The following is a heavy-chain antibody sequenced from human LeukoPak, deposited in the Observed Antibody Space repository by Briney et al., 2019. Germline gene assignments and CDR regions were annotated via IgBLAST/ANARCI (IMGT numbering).Heavy chain of an antibody. CDR2: ISYDGSNK. J-gene: IGHJ4*02. CDR1: GFTFRSYA. V-gene: IGHV3-30*04. D-gene: IGHD5-12*01. Sequence: GGSLRLSCAASGFTFRSYAMHWVRQAPGKGLGWVGVISYDGSNKYYADSVKGRFTISRDNSKNTLYLQMNSLRAEDTAVYYCARDGGYENTYYFDYWGQGTLVTVSS. CDR3: ARDGGYENTYYFDY.